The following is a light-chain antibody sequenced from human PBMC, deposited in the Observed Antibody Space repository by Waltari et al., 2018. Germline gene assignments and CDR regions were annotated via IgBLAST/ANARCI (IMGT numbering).Light chain of an antibody. J-gene: IGKJ1*01. CDR3: QQQHSSPGT. CDR2: WAS. CDR1: QSVVYSSYNRNY. V-gene: IGKV4-1*01. Sequence: DIVLTQSPDTFAVSLGAGATTNCKSSQSVVYSSYNRNYLAWYQNKPGPPAKPLIYWASTRESAVPERVSGSGSGTDSTHYSSGLQAGAVAVYYGQQQHSSPGTFSHGTQVEIK.